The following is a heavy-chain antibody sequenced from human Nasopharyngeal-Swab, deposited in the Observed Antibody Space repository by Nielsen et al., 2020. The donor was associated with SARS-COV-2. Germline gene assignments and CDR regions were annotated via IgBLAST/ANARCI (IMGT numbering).Heavy chain of an antibody. V-gene: IGHV1-69*04. CDR2: IIPILGIT. J-gene: IGHJ4*02. CDR1: GGTFSSYG. D-gene: IGHD1-26*01. CDR3: AREVGYSGSYFDY. Sequence: SVKVSCKASGGTFSSYGISWVRQAPGQGLEWMGRIIPILGITNYPQKFQGRVTITAEKSTGTAYMELSSLRSEDTAVYYCAREVGYSGSYFDYWGQGTLVTVSS.